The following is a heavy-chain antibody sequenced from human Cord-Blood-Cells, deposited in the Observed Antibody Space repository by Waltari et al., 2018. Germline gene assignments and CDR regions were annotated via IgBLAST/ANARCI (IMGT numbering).Heavy chain of an antibody. CDR1: GFTFSSYS. CDR3: AREEYSGSYYYYYYMDV. V-gene: IGHV3-21*01. J-gene: IGHJ6*03. CDR2: ISSSSSYI. Sequence: EVQLVESGGGLVKPGGSLRLSCAASGFTFSSYSMNWVRQAPGKGLEWVSSISSSSSYIYYADSVKGRFTISRDNAKNSLYLQMNSLRAEDTAVYYCAREEYSGSYYYYYYMDVWGKGTTVTVSS. D-gene: IGHD1-26*01.